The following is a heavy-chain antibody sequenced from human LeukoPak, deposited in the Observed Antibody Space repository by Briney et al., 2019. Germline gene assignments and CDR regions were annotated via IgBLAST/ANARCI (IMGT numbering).Heavy chain of an antibody. CDR2: IYYSGST. CDR1: GGSISSSSYY. J-gene: IGHJ4*02. V-gene: IGHV4-39*01. D-gene: IGHD3-10*01. CDR3: ARHGTQWFGELSCLDY. Sequence: PSETLSLTCTASGGSISSSSYYWGWIRQPPGKGLEWIGSIYYSGSTYYNPSLKSRVTISVDTSKNQFSLKLSSVTAADTAVYYCARHGTQWFGELSCLDYWGQGTLVTVSS.